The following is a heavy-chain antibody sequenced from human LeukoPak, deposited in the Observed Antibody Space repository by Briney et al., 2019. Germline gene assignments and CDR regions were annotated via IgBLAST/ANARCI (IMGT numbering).Heavy chain of an antibody. J-gene: IGHJ4*02. CDR3: ARHTGDYYDSSGYYQYFDY. CDR1: GYSFTSYW. D-gene: IGHD3-22*01. CDR2: IYPGDSDT. Sequence: GESLKISCKGSGYSFTSYWIGWVRQMPGKGLEWMGIIYPGDSDTRYSPSFQGQVTISADKSISTAYLQWSSLKASDTAMCYCARHTGDYYDSSGYYQYFDYWGQGTLVTVSS. V-gene: IGHV5-51*01.